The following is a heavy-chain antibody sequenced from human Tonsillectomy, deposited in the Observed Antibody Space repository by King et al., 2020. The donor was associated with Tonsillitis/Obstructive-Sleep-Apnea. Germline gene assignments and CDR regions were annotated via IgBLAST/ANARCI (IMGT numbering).Heavy chain of an antibody. CDR2: INSDGSST. V-gene: IGHV3-74*01. J-gene: IGHJ3*02. D-gene: IGHD3-3*01. CDR3: AREFLEWNDAFDI. CDR1: GFTFSSYW. Sequence: VQLVESGGGLVQPGGSLRLSCAASGFTFSSYWIHWVRQAPGKGLVWVSRINSDGSSTSYADSVKGRFTISRDNAKNTLYLQMNSLRAEDTAVYYCAREFLEWNDAFDIWGQGTMVTVSS.